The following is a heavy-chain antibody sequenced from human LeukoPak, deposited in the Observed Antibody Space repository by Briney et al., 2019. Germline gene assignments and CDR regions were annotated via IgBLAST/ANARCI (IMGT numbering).Heavy chain of an antibody. Sequence: GGSLRLSCAASGFTFSSYAMHWVRQAPGKGLEWVAVISYDGSNKYYADSVKGRFTISRDNSNNTLYLQMNSLRAEDTAVYYCARASLIAAAGTVIDYWGQGTLVTVSS. CDR1: GFTFSSYA. D-gene: IGHD6-13*01. V-gene: IGHV3-30-3*01. CDR3: ARASLIAAAGTVIDY. CDR2: ISYDGSNK. J-gene: IGHJ4*02.